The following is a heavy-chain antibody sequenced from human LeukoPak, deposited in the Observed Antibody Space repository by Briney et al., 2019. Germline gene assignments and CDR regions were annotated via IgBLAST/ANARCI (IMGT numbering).Heavy chain of an antibody. CDR3: ARDRLKEVTYGMDV. V-gene: IGHV1-46*01. D-gene: IGHD3-22*01. CDR1: GYTFTSNY. CDR2: IYPRDGST. Sequence: ASVKVSCKASGYTFTSNYIHWVRQAPGQGLEWMGMIYPRDGSTSYAQKFQGRVTVTRDTSTSTVYMELSSLRSEDTAVYYCARDRLKEVTYGMDVWGQGTTVTVSS. J-gene: IGHJ6*02.